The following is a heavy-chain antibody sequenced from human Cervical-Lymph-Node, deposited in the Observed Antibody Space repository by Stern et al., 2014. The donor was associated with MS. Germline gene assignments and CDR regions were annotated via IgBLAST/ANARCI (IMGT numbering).Heavy chain of an antibody. CDR3: ARDKEDTNMAFRYFDN. CDR2: IYTTGST. Sequence: VQLVESGPGLVKPSQTLSLTCTVSGGSVGRGSYDWSWIRQPAGKGLEWIGRIYTTGSTYYNPSLKRRVSISIHQINNQFSLKLTSVTAADTAVYYCARDKEDTNMAFRYFDNWGQGTLVTVSS. J-gene: IGHJ4*02. D-gene: IGHD5-18*01. V-gene: IGHV4-61*02. CDR1: GGSVGRGSYD.